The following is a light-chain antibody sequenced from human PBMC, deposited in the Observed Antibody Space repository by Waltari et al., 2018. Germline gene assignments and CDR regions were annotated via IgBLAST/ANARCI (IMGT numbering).Light chain of an antibody. CDR3: CSYAGSSTLV. J-gene: IGLJ2*01. CDR2: AVS. V-gene: IGLV2-23*02. Sequence: QSALTQPASVSGSPGQSITISCTGTSSDVGSYNLVSWYQQHPAKAPKLMIYAVSKRPSGVSHRFSGSKSGNMASMPIAGLQAEDEADYYCCSYAGSSTLVFGGGTKLTVL. CDR1: SSDVGSYNL.